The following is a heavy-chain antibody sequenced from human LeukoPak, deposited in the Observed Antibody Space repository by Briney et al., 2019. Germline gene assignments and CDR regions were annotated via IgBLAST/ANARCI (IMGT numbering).Heavy chain of an antibody. CDR2: IIPIFGTA. J-gene: IGHJ4*02. CDR3: ARQKDCTNGVCLYYFDY. CDR1: GGTFSSYA. Sequence: GSSVKVSCEASGGTFSSYAISWVRQAPGQGLEWMGGIIPIFGTANYAQKFQGRVTITTDESTSTAYMELSSLRSEDTAVYYCARQKDCTNGVCLYYFDYWGQGTLVTVSS. V-gene: IGHV1-69*05. D-gene: IGHD2-8*01.